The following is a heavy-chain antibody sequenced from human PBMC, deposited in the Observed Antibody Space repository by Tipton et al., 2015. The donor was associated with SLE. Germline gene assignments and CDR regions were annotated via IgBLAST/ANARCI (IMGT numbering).Heavy chain of an antibody. Sequence: TLSLTCTVSGGSISSGGYYWSWIRQHPGKGLEGIGYIYYSGSTYYNPSLKRRVTISVDTSKNQFSLKLSSVTAADTAVYYCARGPHSSSYDYWGQGTLVTVSS. V-gene: IGHV4-31*03. CDR2: IYYSGST. D-gene: IGHD6-13*01. J-gene: IGHJ4*02. CDR1: GGSISSGGYY. CDR3: ARGPHSSSYDY.